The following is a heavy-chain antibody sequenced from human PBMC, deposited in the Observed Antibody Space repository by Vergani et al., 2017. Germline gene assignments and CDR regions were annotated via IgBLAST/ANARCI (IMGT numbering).Heavy chain of an antibody. D-gene: IGHD4-17*01. V-gene: IGHV3-33*01. Sequence: QVQLVESGGGVVQPGRSLRLSCAASGFTFSSYGMHWVRQAPGKGLEWVAVIWYDGSNKYYADSVKGRFTIFRDNSKNTLYLQMNSLRAEDTAVYYCARYRGPDYGDYGWFDYWGQGTLVTVSS. CDR3: ARYRGPDYGDYGWFDY. CDR2: IWYDGSNK. CDR1: GFTFSSYG. J-gene: IGHJ4*02.